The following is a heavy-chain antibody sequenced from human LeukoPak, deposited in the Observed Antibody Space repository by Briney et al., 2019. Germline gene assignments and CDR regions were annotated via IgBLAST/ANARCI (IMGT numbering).Heavy chain of an antibody. V-gene: IGHV4-34*01. CDR1: GGSFSGYY. D-gene: IGHD6-19*01. CDR3: ASLAVAGYYFDY. CDR2: INHSGST. Sequence: PSETLSLTCAVYGGSFSGYYWSWIRQPPGKGLEWIGEINHSGSTNYNPSFKSRVTISVDTSKNQFSLKLSSVTAADTAVYYCASLAVAGYYFDYWGQGTLVTVSS. J-gene: IGHJ4*02.